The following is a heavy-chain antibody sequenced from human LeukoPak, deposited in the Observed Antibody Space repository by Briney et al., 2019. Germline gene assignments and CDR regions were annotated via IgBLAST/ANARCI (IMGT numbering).Heavy chain of an antibody. D-gene: IGHD3-10*01. J-gene: IGHJ4*02. CDR1: GFTFSVYW. CDR2: IKEDGSEK. V-gene: IGHV3-7*01. CDR3: ARDTHLSYGAGFDY. Sequence: PGGSLRLSCAASGFTFSVYWMSWVRQAPGKGLEWVANIKEDGSEKYYVDSVKGRFTISKDNAKNSLYLQMTNLRVEDTALYYCARDTHLSYGAGFDYWGQGTLVTVSS.